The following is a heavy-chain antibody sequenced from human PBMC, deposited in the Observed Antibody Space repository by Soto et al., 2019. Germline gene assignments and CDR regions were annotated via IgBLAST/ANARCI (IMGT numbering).Heavy chain of an antibody. D-gene: IGHD3-9*01. J-gene: IGHJ6*02. Sequence: QVQLVESGGGVVQPGRSLRLSCAASGFTFSSYGMHWVRQAPGKGLEWVAVIWYDGSNKYYADSVKGRFTISRDNSKNTQYLQMNSLRAEDTAVYYCAKDQAYILTGYWPGGYYYYGMDVWGQGTTVTVSS. CDR1: GFTFSSYG. CDR3: AKDQAYILTGYWPGGYYYYGMDV. V-gene: IGHV3-33*06. CDR2: IWYDGSNK.